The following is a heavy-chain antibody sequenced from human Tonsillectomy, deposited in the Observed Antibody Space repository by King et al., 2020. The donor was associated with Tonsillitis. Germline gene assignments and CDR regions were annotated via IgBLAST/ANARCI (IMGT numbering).Heavy chain of an antibody. D-gene: IGHD3-16*01. CDR2: IYYSGST. V-gene: IGHV4-39*07. CDR3: ARDAQTMDPYAVDI. CDR1: GGSISSSGYY. J-gene: IGHJ3*02. Sequence: LQLQESGPGLVKPSETLSLTCTVSGGSISSSGYYWGWIRQPPGKGLEWIASIYYSGSTYYNPSLKTRVTISIDTSKNQFSLKLTSVTAADTAVYYLARDAQTMDPYAVDIWGQGTMVTVAS.